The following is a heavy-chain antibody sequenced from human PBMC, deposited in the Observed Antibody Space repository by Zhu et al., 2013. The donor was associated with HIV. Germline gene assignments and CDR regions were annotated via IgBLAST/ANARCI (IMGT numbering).Heavy chain of an antibody. CDR2: INAGNGNT. V-gene: IGHV1-3*01. CDR1: GYTFTSYA. J-gene: IGHJ4*02. CDR3: ARYYYDSSGYSLLSGLDY. D-gene: IGHD3-22*01. Sequence: QVQLVQSGAEVKKPGASVKVSCKASGYTFTSYAMHWVRQAPGQRLEWMGWINAGNGNTKYSQKFQGRVTITRDTSASTAYMELSSLRSEDTAVYYCARYYYDSSGYSLLSGLDYWGQGTLVTVSS.